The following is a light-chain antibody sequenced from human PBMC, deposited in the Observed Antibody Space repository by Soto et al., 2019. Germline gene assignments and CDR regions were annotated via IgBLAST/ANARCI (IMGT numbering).Light chain of an antibody. CDR1: QTISSW. CDR3: QQYYSYPRT. CDR2: KAS. V-gene: IGKV1-5*03. Sequence: DIQMTQSPSTLSASVGDRVTITCRASQTISSWLAWDQQKPGKAPKLLIYKASTLKSGGPSRFSGSGSGTDFTLTISCLQSEDFATYYCQQYYSYPRTFSQGTKVDIK. J-gene: IGKJ1*01.